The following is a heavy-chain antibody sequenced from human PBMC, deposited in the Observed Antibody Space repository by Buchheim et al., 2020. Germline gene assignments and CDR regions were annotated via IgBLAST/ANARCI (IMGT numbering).Heavy chain of an antibody. Sequence: DVQLVQSGAEVKKPGESLKISCQGSGYRFSTYWIAWVRQMPGKGLEWMGIIYPDDSDTRYSPSFRGQVTIAVDKSINTAYPQWSSLAASDTAIYFCAAGYSGYANAFWGQGTL. V-gene: IGHV5-51*03. CDR3: AAGYSGYANAF. CDR1: GYRFSTYW. D-gene: IGHD5-12*01. CDR2: IYPDDSDT. J-gene: IGHJ4*02.